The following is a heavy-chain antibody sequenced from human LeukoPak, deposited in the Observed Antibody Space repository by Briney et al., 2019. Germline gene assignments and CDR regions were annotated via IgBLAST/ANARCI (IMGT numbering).Heavy chain of an antibody. CDR2: IYTSGST. CDR1: GGSISSYY. J-gene: IGHJ6*03. Sequence: SETLSLTCTVSGGSISSYYWSWIRQPAGKGLEWIGRIYTSGSTNYNPSLKSRVTMSVDTSKNQFSLKLSSVTAADTAVYYCARVIAARPAPYYYYYYMDVWGKGTTVTVSS. D-gene: IGHD6-6*01. V-gene: IGHV4-4*07. CDR3: ARVIAARPAPYYYYYYMDV.